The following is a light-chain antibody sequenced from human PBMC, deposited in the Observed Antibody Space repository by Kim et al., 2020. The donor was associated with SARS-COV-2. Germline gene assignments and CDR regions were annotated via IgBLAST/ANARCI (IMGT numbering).Light chain of an antibody. Sequence: ELTQDPAVSVALGQTVRITCQGDSLRSYYASWYQQKPGQAPVLVIYGKNNRPSGIPDRFSGSSSGNTASLTITGAQAEDEADYYCNSRDSSGNHLVFGG. V-gene: IGLV3-19*01. CDR3: NSRDSSGNHLV. CDR2: GKN. CDR1: SLRSYY. J-gene: IGLJ2*01.